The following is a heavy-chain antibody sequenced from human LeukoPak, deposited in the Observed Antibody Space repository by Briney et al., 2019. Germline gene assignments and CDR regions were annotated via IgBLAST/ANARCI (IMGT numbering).Heavy chain of an antibody. V-gene: IGHV4-30-2*01. J-gene: IGHJ5*02. CDR3: ARAYYDYVWGSSFDP. CDR1: GESIAGSGYS. D-gene: IGHD3-16*01. Sequence: PSETLSLTCAVSGESIAGSGYSWSWIRQPPGKGLEWIGYIYHSGSTYYNPSLKSRVTISVDRSKNQFSLKLSSVTAADTAVYYCARAYYDYVWGSSFDPWGQGTLVTVSS. CDR2: IYHSGST.